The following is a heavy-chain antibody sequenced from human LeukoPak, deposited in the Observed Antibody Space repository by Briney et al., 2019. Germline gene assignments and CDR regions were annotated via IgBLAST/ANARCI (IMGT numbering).Heavy chain of an antibody. Sequence: GASVKVSCKASGYTFTGYYMHWVRQAPGQGLEWMGRINPNSGGTNYAQKFQGRVTITADESTSTAYMELSSLRSEDTAVYYCARDSHRVGYNFADYWGQGTLVTVSS. CDR3: ARDSHRVGYNFADY. CDR1: GYTFTGYY. V-gene: IGHV1-2*06. J-gene: IGHJ4*02. D-gene: IGHD5-24*01. CDR2: INPNSGGT.